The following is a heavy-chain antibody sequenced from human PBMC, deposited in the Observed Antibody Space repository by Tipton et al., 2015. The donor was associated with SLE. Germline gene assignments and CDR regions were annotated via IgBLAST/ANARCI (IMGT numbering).Heavy chain of an antibody. CDR3: AGAWQGYCSGGTCYVLDY. J-gene: IGHJ4*02. CDR1: GGSISSHY. V-gene: IGHV4-59*11. Sequence: TLSLTCTVSGGSISSHYCSWIRQAPGKGLEWIGYISNSETTNYNPSLKSRVTISVDTSTNQFSLKLRSVTAADTAVYYCAGAWQGYCSGGTCYVLDYWGQGPLVTVSS. D-gene: IGHD2-15*01. CDR2: ISNSETT.